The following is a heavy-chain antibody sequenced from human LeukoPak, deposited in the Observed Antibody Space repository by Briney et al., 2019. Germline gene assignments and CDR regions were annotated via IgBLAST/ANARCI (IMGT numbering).Heavy chain of an antibody. V-gene: IGHV1-2*02. D-gene: IGHD2/OR15-2a*01. Sequence: ASVKVSCKTSGYTFTDYYIHWVRQAPGQGLEWMGWINPNSGGTNYAQTFQGRVTMTKDTSISTAYMELSRLRSDDTAVYYCARSGFSAYYFDYWGQGTLVTVSS. J-gene: IGHJ4*02. CDR3: ARSGFSAYYFDY. CDR2: INPNSGGT. CDR1: GYTFTDYY.